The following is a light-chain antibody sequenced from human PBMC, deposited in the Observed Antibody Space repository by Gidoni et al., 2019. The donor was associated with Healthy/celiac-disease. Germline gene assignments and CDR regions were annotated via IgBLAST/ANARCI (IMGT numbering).Light chain of an antibody. J-gene: IGLJ3*02. CDR3: QSADSSGTYQEV. V-gene: IGLV3-25*03. CDR1: ALPKQY. CDR2: KDS. Sequence: SSELPQPPSVSVSPGQTARITCSGDALPKQYAYWYQQKPGQAPVLVIYKDSERPSGIPERFSGSSSGTTVTLTISGVQAEDEADYYCQSADSSGTYQEVFGGGTKLTVL.